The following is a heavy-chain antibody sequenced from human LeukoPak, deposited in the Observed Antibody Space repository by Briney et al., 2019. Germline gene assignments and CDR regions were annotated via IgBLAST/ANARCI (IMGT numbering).Heavy chain of an antibody. J-gene: IGHJ4*02. D-gene: IGHD3-22*01. Sequence: QPGGSLRLSCAASGFTFSSYAVSWVRPAPGKGLEWVSAISGSGGSTYYADSVKGRFTISRDNSKNTLYLQMNSLRAEDTAVYYCAKRDFYDGSGYYDYWGQGTLVTVS. CDR3: AKRDFYDGSGYYDY. CDR1: GFTFSSYA. V-gene: IGHV3-23*01. CDR2: ISGSGGST.